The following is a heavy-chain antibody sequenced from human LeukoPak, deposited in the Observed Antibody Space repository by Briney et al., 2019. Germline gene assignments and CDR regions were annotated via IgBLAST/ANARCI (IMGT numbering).Heavy chain of an antibody. CDR2: IYSGCGT. CDR1: GLTVSSSH. V-gene: IGHV3-66*01. D-gene: IGHD3-22*01. Sequence: GGSLRLSCAVSGLTVSSSHMSWVRQAPGKGLEWISVIYSGCGTYYAASVKGRFTISRDNSKNTVSLQMNSLRAEDTAVYYCARVDHYYDSSGYYGAFDYWGQGTLVTVSS. J-gene: IGHJ4*02. CDR3: ARVDHYYDSSGYYGAFDY.